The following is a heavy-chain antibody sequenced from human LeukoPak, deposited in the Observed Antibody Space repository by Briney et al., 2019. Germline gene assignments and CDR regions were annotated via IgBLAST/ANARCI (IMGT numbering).Heavy chain of an antibody. Sequence: GGSLRLSCVASGFTFHSYAMTWVRQAPGKGLEWVSAVGTAGDTTYANSVKGRFTVSRDNSKNTVYLQMNSLRADDTAIYYCAKPLYYYGSGSSPPWNYYYYGMDVWGQGTTVTVSS. CDR2: VGTAGDTT. J-gene: IGHJ6*02. D-gene: IGHD3-10*01. V-gene: IGHV3-23*01. CDR1: GFTFHSYA. CDR3: AKPLYYYGSGSSPPWNYYYYGMDV.